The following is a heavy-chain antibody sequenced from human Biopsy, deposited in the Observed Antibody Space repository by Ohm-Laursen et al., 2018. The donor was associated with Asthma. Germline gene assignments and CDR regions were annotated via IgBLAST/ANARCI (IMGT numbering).Heavy chain of an antibody. CDR3: ARDMGAGPNQPPSGSGSSHLYGMDV. Sequence: RSLRLSCAASGFSFDDYAMFWVRQAPGKGLEWVSGISWNSGTNGYADSVKGRFTISRDNAKNSLYLQMNSLGPEDTAVYYCARDMGAGPNQPPSGSGSSHLYGMDVWGQGTTVTVSS. CDR1: GFSFDDYA. CDR2: ISWNSGTN. V-gene: IGHV3-9*01. D-gene: IGHD3-10*01. J-gene: IGHJ6*02.